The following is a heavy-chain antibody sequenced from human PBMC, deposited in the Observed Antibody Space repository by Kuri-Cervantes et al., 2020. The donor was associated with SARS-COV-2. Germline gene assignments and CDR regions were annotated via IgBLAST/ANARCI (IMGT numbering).Heavy chain of an antibody. D-gene: IGHD3-22*01. CDR3: ARIYSSGYFNWFDP. CDR2: IGPSNTYI. Sequence: GESLKISCTASGFTFNTYNMKWVRQAPGKGLEWVSGIGPSNTYIYYADSVKGRFIISRDNAKNTLYLQMNSLRAEDTAVYYCARIYSSGYFNWFDPWGQGTLVTVSS. V-gene: IGHV3-21*01. CDR1: GFTFNTYN. J-gene: IGHJ5*02.